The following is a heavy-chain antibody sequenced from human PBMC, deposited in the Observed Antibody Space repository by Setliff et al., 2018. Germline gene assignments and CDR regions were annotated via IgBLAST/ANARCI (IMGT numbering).Heavy chain of an antibody. CDR3: AGGNYYECSGYSVDY. CDR2: IIPNFGTA. V-gene: IGHV1-69*05. J-gene: IGHJ4*02. D-gene: IGHD3-22*01. Sequence: SVKVSCKVSGYTLTELSMHWVRQATGQGLEWMGGIIPNFGTANYAQKFQGRVTITTDESTRTAYMELSSLRSEDTAVYSCAGGNYYECSGYSVDYWGQGTLVTVSS. CDR1: GYTLTELS.